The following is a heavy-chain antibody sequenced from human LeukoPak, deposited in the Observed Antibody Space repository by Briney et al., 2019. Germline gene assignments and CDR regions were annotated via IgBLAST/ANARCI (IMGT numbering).Heavy chain of an antibody. Sequence: PGGSLRLSCAASGFTFSSYAMSWVRQAPGKGLEWVSGINWNGGSTGYADSVKGRFTISRDNAKKSLYLQMNSLRAEDTAVYYCARDNYDSSGYYFDWGQGTLVTVSS. CDR1: GFTFSSYA. CDR2: INWNGGST. D-gene: IGHD3-22*01. V-gene: IGHV3-20*04. CDR3: ARDNYDSSGYYFD. J-gene: IGHJ4*02.